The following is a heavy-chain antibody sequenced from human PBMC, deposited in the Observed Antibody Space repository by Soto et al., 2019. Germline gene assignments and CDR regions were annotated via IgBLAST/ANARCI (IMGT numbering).Heavy chain of an antibody. CDR1: GFTCGSYG. Sequence: GGSLRLSCAASGFTCGSYGMHWVRQAPGKGLEWVAVISYDGSNKYYADSVKGRFTISRDNSKNTLYLQMNSLRAEDTAVYYCAKDSVFYDSSGYYYPGPGRFDYWGQGTLVTVSS. CDR3: AKDSVFYDSSGYYYPGPGRFDY. J-gene: IGHJ4*02. V-gene: IGHV3-30*18. D-gene: IGHD3-22*01. CDR2: ISYDGSNK.